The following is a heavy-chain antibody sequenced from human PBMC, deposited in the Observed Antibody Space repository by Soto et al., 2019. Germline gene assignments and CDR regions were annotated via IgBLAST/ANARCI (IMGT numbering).Heavy chain of an antibody. D-gene: IGHD3-3*01. CDR3: ARAVFWSCFYAFEN. Sequence: QVQLQESGPGLVKPSETLSLTCTVSDDSISSYYWNWLRQTPGKGLERIGYFYYSGSTNYNPSLNGRVTISLDTPKKQFSLRLSSVTAADTAVYYCARAVFWSCFYAFENWCQGILVTVSS. CDR1: DDSISSYY. J-gene: IGHJ4*02. CDR2: FYYSGST. V-gene: IGHV4-59*01.